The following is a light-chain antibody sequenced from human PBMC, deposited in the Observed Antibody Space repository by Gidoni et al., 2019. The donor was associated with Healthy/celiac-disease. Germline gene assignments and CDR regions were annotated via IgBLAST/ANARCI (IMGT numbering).Light chain of an antibody. Sequence: EIVLTQSPATLSLSPGERATLSCRASQSVSSYLAWYQQKPGQAPRLLIYDASNRATGIPARFSGSGSGKDFTLTISSLEPEDFAVYYCQQRSNWQTFGQGTKLEIK. CDR1: QSVSSY. J-gene: IGKJ2*01. CDR3: QQRSNWQT. CDR2: DAS. V-gene: IGKV3-11*01.